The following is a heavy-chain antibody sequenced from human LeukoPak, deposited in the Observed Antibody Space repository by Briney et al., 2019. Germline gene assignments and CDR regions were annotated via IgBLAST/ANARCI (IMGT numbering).Heavy chain of an antibody. CDR1: GFTLSSYS. CDR2: ISSSSSYI. J-gene: IGHJ4*02. Sequence: GGSLRLSCAASGFTLSSYSMNWVRQAPGKGLEWVSSISSSSSYIYYADSVKGRFTISRDNAKNSLYLQMNSLRAEDTAVYYCASFDDRLGDYWGQGTLVTVSS. V-gene: IGHV3-21*01. D-gene: IGHD3-9*01. CDR3: ASFDDRLGDY.